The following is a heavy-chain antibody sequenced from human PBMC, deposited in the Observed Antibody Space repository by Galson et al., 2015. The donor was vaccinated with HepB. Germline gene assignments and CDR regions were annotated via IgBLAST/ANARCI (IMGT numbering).Heavy chain of an antibody. CDR3: ARGPYRFYSNYVPLLENNWYFDL. CDR1: GFTFSSYS. J-gene: IGHJ2*01. D-gene: IGHD4-11*01. CDR2: ISSSSSYI. V-gene: IGHV3-21*04. Sequence: CAASGFTFSSYSMNWVRQAPGKGLEWVSSISSSSSYIYYVDSVRGRFTISRDNAKNSLYLQMNSLRAEDTAVYYCARGPYRFYSNYVPLLENNWYFDLWGRGTLVTVSS.